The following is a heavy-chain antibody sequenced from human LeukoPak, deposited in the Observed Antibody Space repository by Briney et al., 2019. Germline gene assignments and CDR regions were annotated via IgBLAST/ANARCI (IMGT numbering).Heavy chain of an antibody. CDR2: VSDSGSGA. D-gene: IGHD6-19*01. CDR3: APDLRGSAWSLDY. V-gene: IGHV3-23*01. J-gene: IGHJ4*02. CDR1: GFTFSNHG. Sequence: PGGSLRLSCAASGFTFSNHGMSWARQAPGKGLEWVSVVSDSGSGAYYADSVKGRFTISRDNSKNTLYLQMNSLRAEDTAVYYCAPDLRGSAWSLDYWGQETLVTVSS.